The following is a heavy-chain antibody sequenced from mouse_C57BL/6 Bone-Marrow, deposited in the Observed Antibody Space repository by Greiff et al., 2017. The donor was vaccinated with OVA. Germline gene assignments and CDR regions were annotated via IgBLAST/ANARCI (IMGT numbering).Heavy chain of an antibody. D-gene: IGHD2-5*01. CDR1: GYAFSSYW. CDR3: ARSAYYSTPGYFDV. Sequence: VQLQQSGAELVKPGASVKISCKASGYAFSSYWMNWVKQRPGQGLEWIGQIYPGDGDTNYNGKFKGKATLTVDKSSSTAYMQLSSLTSEDSAVYYCARSAYYSTPGYFDVWGKGTTVTVSS. CDR2: IYPGDGDT. V-gene: IGHV1-80*01. J-gene: IGHJ1*03.